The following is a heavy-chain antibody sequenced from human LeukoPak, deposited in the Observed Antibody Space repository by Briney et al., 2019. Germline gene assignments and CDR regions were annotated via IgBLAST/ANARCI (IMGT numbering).Heavy chain of an antibody. CDR2: INPNSGGI. J-gene: IGHJ4*02. D-gene: IGHD2-21*02. CDR1: GYTFTGYY. V-gene: IGHV1-2*02. Sequence: ASVKVSCKASGYTFTGYYIHWVRQAPGQGLEWMGWINPNSGGINYAQKFQGRVTMTRDTSISTAYMELSRLRSDDTAVYYCAREREVTALFLKYFDSWGQGSLVTVSS. CDR3: AREREVTALFLKYFDS.